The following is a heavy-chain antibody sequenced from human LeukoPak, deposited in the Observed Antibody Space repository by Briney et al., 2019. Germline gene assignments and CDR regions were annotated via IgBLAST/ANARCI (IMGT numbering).Heavy chain of an antibody. CDR1: GFTFSSYS. V-gene: IGHV3-48*01. CDR2: ISSSSSTI. Sequence: GGSLRLSCAASGFTFSSYSMNWVRQAPGKGLEWVSYISSSSSTIYYADSVKGRFTISRDNSKNTLYLQMNSLRAEDTAVYRCAKWSLLSPWFEPWGQGTLVTVSS. J-gene: IGHJ5*02. D-gene: IGHD4/OR15-4a*01. CDR3: AKWSLLSPWFEP.